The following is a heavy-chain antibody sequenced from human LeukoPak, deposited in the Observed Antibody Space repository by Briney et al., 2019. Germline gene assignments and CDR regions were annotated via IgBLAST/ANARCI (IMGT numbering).Heavy chain of an antibody. Sequence: SETLSLTCTVSGGSISSYYWSWIRQPPGKGLEWIGYIYYSGSTNYNPSLKSRVTISVDTSKNQFSLKLSSVTAADTAVYYCASYDSSGSAHYYGMDVWGQGTTVTVSS. CDR3: ASYDSSGSAHYYGMDV. D-gene: IGHD3-22*01. CDR2: IYYSGST. J-gene: IGHJ6*02. V-gene: IGHV4-59*08. CDR1: GGSISSYY.